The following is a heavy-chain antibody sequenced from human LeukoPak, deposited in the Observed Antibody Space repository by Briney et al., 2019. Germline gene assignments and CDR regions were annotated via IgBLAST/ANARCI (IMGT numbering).Heavy chain of an antibody. CDR3: ARGSGSYPGFDY. J-gene: IGHJ4*02. Sequence: PSETLSLTCTVSGGSMSSHYWSWIRQPPGKGLEWIGYVYYSGSTNYSPSLKSRVTMSVDTSKNQFSLKLSSVTAADTAVYYCARGSGSYPGFDYWGQGTLVTVSS. CDR2: VYYSGST. CDR1: GGSMSSHY. D-gene: IGHD1-26*01. V-gene: IGHV4-59*11.